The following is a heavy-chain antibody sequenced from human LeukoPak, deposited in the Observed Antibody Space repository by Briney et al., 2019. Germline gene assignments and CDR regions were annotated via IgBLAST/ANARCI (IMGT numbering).Heavy chain of an antibody. D-gene: IGHD3-10*01. Sequence: GSLRLSCTASGFTFSTSSMSWVRQAPGKGLEWIGSIYYSGSTYYNPSLKSRVTISVDTSKNQFSLELTSVTAADTAVYFCSGHSGSGSYHSPFGKWGPGTLGTGSS. CDR1: GFTFSTSS. CDR3: SGHSGSGSYHSPFGK. CDR2: IYYSGST. J-gene: IGHJ4*01. V-gene: IGHV4-39*01.